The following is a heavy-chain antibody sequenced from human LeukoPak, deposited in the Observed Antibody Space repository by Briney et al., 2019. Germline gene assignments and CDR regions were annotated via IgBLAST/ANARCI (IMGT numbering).Heavy chain of an antibody. Sequence: PSETLSLTCTVSSGSLTGYYWSWIRQPPGKGLEWIGYIYYSGSTNYNPSLKSRVTISVDTSKNQFSLKLSSVTAADTAVYYCARAQGAGSDLDYWGQGTLVSVSS. D-gene: IGHD1-26*01. CDR1: SGSLTGYY. CDR3: ARAQGAGSDLDY. CDR2: IYYSGST. V-gene: IGHV4-59*01. J-gene: IGHJ4*02.